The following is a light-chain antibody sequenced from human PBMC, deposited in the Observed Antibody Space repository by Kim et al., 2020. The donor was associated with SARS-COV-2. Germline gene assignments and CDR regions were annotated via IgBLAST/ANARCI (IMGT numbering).Light chain of an antibody. V-gene: IGKV3-20*01. CDR3: QQYSSLPRT. CDR1: QSVSTNY. Sequence: SPGERATLSCSASQSVSTNYLAWYQQKPGQAPRLLIYGSSRRATGIPDRFSGSGSGTDFTLTISRLEPEDFAMYYCQQYSSLPRTFGQGTKVDIK. CDR2: GSS. J-gene: IGKJ1*01.